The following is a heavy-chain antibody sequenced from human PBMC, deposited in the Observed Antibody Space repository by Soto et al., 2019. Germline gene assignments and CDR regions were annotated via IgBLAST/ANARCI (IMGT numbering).Heavy chain of an antibody. J-gene: IGHJ4*02. CDR1: GFTFSSYV. V-gene: IGHV3-30-3*01. Sequence: QVQLVESGGGVVQPGRALRLSCAASGFTFSSYVMHWVRQTPGKGLEWVAFISHDGNNKYYADPVKGRFTISRDHSENTICLQMDSLRAEDTAVYYCARDDEGGSECDLGYWGQGTLVTVSS. CDR2: ISHDGNNK. D-gene: IGHD1-26*01. CDR3: ARDDEGGSECDLGY.